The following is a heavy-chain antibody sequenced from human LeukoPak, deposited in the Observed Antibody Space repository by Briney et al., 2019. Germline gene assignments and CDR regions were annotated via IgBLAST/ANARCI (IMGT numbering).Heavy chain of an antibody. CDR1: GFTFSSYW. CDR3: ARINYEGDS. V-gene: IGHV3-74*01. J-gene: IGHJ4*02. Sequence: GGSLRLSCVASGFTFSSYWLHWVRQAPGKGLVWVSHINNDGSYATYAESVKGRFTISRDNARNTLFLQMNSLRAEDTAVYYCARINYEGDSWGQGTLVTVSS. D-gene: IGHD3-16*01. CDR2: INNDGSYA.